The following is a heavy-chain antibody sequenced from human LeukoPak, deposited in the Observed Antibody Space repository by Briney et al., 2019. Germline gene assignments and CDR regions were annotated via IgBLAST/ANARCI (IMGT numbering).Heavy chain of an antibody. Sequence: ASVKVSCKASGGTFSSYAISWVRQAPGQGLEWMGRIIPILGIANYAQKFQGRVTITADKSTSTAYMELSSLRSEDTAVYYCARLYSGSERRCYWGQGTLVTVSS. CDR1: GGTFSSYA. CDR3: ARLYSGSERRCY. V-gene: IGHV1-69*04. J-gene: IGHJ4*02. CDR2: IIPILGIA. D-gene: IGHD5-12*01.